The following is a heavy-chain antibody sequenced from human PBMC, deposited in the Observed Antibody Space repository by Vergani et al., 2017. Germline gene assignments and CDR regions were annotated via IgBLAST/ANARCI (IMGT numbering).Heavy chain of an antibody. V-gene: IGHV4-34*01. CDR2: INHSGST. CDR3: ARGTYYFWSCHVRFDP. Sequence: QVQLQQWGAGLLKPSETLSTTCAVYGGSFSGYYWSWIRQPPGKGLEWIGEINHSGSTNYKPSLKSRVTISVDTYKNQFSLKLRSVSAADTAVYYCARGTYYFWSCHVRFDPWGQGTLVTVSS. J-gene: IGHJ5*02. CDR1: GGSFSGYY. D-gene: IGHD3-3*01.